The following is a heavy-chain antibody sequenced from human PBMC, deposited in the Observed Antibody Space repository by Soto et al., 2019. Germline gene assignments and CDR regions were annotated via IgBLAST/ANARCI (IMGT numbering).Heavy chain of an antibody. D-gene: IGHD2-2*01. V-gene: IGHV1-18*04. J-gene: IGHJ4*02. Sequence: KVSCSGAGCNVRGYGTSGVRKTTGKGIEWMGLISAYNGTTTYAQKLQGRVTMTTDTSTSTAYMELRSLRSDDTAVYYCARDPSMSKSHCSSTNRALGYRGQ. CDR1: GCNVRGYG. CDR3: ARDPSMSKSHCSSTNRALGY. CDR2: ISAYNGTT.